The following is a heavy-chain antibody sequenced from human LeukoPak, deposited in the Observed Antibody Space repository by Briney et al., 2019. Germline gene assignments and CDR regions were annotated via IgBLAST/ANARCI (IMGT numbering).Heavy chain of an antibody. V-gene: IGHV4-39*07. D-gene: IGHD6-13*01. CDR2: IYYSGST. Sequence: SETLSLTYTVSGGSISSSSYYWGWIRQPPGKGLEWIESIYYSGSTYYNPSLKSRVTISVDTSKNQFSLKLSSVTAADTAVYYCARDGRGSGTELNWFDPWGQGTLVTVSS. CDR1: GGSISSSSYY. CDR3: ARDGRGSGTELNWFDP. J-gene: IGHJ5*02.